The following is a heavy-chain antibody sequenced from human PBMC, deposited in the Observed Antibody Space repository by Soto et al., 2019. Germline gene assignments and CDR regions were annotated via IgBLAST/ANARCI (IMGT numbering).Heavy chain of an antibody. D-gene: IGHD6-19*01. J-gene: IGHJ4*02. Sequence: EVQILESGGALIQPGGSLRLSCAASGFTSSMTWVRQAPGKGLEWVSASDFSGRLTYYADSVKGRFTIFRDTSVNTLFLQMNSLRTEDTAVYYSANIPVGQWLVPGGYWGPGTLVTVSS. CDR1: GFTSS. CDR3: ANIPVGQWLVPGGY. V-gene: IGHV3-23*01. CDR2: SDFSGRLT.